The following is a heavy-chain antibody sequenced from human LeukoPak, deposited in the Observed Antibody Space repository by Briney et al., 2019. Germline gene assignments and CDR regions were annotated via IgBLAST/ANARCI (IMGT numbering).Heavy chain of an antibody. CDR3: ARVRPDYYDSSGQFDY. CDR2: IYSGGST. V-gene: IGHV3-66*01. D-gene: IGHD3-22*01. J-gene: IGHJ4*02. CDR1: GFTVSSDY. Sequence: GGSLRLSCAASGFTVSSDYMSWVRQAPGKGLEWVSVIYSGGSTYYADSVKGRFTISRDNSKNTLYLQMNSLRAEDTAVYYCARVRPDYYDSSGQFDYWGQGTLVTVSS.